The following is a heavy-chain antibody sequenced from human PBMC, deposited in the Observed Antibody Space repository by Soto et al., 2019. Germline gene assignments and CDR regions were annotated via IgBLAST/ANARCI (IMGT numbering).Heavy chain of an antibody. CDR1: GYAFPHYV. CDR3: ARSGEHPLDY. J-gene: IGHJ4*02. D-gene: IGHD1-26*01. Sequence: ASVKVSCKTSGYAFPHYVINWVRQAPGHGLEWMGFSTHTGNTNYAQNFQGRVVLTTDTSTSTAYMEVTSLRSDDTAVYYCARSGEHPLDYWGQGTPVTVSS. CDR2: STHTGNT. V-gene: IGHV1-18*01.